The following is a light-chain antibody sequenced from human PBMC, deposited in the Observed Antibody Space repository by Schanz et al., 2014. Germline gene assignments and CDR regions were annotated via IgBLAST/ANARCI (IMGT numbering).Light chain of an antibody. V-gene: IGLV2-11*01. J-gene: IGLJ2*01. CDR2: EVS. Sequence: QSALTQPRSVSGSPGQSVTISCTGTSSDVGGYNYVSWYQQHPGKAPKLMIYEVSKRPSGVPDRFSGSKSGNTASLTVSGLQPEDEADYYCSSYAGSNTVVFGGGTKLTVL. CDR1: SSDVGGYNY. CDR3: SSYAGSNTVV.